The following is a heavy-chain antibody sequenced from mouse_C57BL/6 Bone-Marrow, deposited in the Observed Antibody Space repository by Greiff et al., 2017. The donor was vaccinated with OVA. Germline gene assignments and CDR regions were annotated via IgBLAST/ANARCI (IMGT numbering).Heavy chain of an antibody. Sequence: QVQLQQSGAELVRPGASVKLSCKASGYTFTDYYINWVKQRPGQGLEWIARIYPGSGNTYYNEKFKGKATLTAEKSSSTAYMQLSSLTSEDSAVYFCARLGLPGDYWGQGTTLTVSS. CDR2: IYPGSGNT. CDR1: GYTFTDYY. D-gene: IGHD3-1*01. CDR3: ARLGLPGDY. J-gene: IGHJ2*01. V-gene: IGHV1-76*01.